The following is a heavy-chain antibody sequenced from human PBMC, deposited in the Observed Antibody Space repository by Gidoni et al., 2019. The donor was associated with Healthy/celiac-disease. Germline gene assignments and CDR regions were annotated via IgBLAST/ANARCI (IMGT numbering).Heavy chain of an antibody. CDR2: IYYSGST. Sequence: GGSISSSSYYWGWIRQPPGKGLEWIGSIYYSGSTYYNPSLKSRVTISVDTSKNQFSLKLSSVTAADTAVYYCARRSKYDFWSGPHWFDPWGQGTLVTVSS. V-gene: IGHV4-39*01. CDR3: ARRSKYDFWSGPHWFDP. J-gene: IGHJ5*02. CDR1: GGSISSSSYY. D-gene: IGHD3-3*01.